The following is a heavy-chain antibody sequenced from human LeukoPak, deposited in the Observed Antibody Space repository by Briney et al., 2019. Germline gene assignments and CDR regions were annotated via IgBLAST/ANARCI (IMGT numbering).Heavy chain of an antibody. CDR2: INPSGGST. CDR1: GGTFSSYA. J-gene: IGHJ5*02. V-gene: IGHV1-46*01. CDR3: ARGFPSSIVGATPGGGDRQNFDP. D-gene: IGHD1-26*01. Sequence: ASVKVSCKASGGTFSSYAISWVRQAPGQGLEWMGIINPSGGSTSYAQKFQGRVTMTRDMSTSTVYMELSSLRSEDTAVYYCARGFPSSIVGATPGGGDRQNFDPWGQGTLVTVSS.